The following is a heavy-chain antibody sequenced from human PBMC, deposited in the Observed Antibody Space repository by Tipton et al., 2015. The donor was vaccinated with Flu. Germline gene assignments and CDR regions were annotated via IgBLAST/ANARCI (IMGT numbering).Heavy chain of an antibody. V-gene: IGHV4-61*02. J-gene: IGHJ6*03. CDR2: IYTSGST. CDR3: AREPAAIEYYYYYYMDV. D-gene: IGHD2-2*01. Sequence: TLSLTCTVSGGSISSSSYYWGWIRQPAGKGLEWIGRIYTSGSTNYNPSLKSRVTMSVDTSKNQFSLKLSSVTAADTAVYYCAREPAAIEYYYYYYMDVWGKGTTVTVSS. CDR1: GGSISSSSYY.